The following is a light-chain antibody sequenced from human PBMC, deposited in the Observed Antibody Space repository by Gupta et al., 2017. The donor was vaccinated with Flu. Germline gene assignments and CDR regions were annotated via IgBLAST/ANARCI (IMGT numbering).Light chain of an antibody. CDR1: QAIRDD. V-gene: IGKV1-6*01. J-gene: IGKJ2*01. CDR2: HVS. Sequence: GDRVTITCRASQAIRDDLGWYQQKPGKAPKLLIHHVSLLQSGVPSRFSGSASGADFSLTISSLQPEDFATYYCLQDHNYPYTFGQGTTLEIK. CDR3: LQDHNYPYT.